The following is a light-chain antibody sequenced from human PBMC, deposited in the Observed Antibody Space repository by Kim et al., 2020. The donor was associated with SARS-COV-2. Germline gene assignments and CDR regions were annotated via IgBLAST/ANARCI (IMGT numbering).Light chain of an antibody. V-gene: IGKV1-5*03. J-gene: IGKJ4*01. Sequence: DIQMTQSPPTLSASVGDRVTITCRASQSVNNWLVWYQQKPGKVPKLLIYKTSILENGVPSRFSGSGFGTEFTLSINSLQPDDSGTYYCQQYNAYSLTFGGGTKVDIK. CDR3: QQYNAYSLT. CDR2: KTS. CDR1: QSVNNW.